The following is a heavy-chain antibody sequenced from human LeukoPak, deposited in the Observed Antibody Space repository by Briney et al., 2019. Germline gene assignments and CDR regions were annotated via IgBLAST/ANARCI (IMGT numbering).Heavy chain of an antibody. D-gene: IGHD6-13*01. V-gene: IGHV3-53*01. Sequence: QPGGSLRVSCAASGFTVSSNYLSWVRQAPGKGLEWVSVIYSGGSTYYADSVKGRFTISRDSSKNTLYLQMNSLRAEDTAVYYCARGGAAYHFDYWGQGTLVTVSS. CDR2: IYSGGST. CDR3: ARGGAAYHFDY. CDR1: GFTVSSNY. J-gene: IGHJ4*02.